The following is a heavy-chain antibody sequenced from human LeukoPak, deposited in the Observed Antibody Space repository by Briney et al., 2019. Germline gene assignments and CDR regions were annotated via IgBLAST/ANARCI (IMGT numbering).Heavy chain of an antibody. Sequence: GGSLRLSCAASGFTFSSYAMSWVRQAPGKGLEWVSAITNSGGTTYYADSVKGRFTISRDNSKNTLYLQMNSLRAEDTAVYYCAKDPPPVSWLLAYWAQGPLVPAPS. CDR2: ITNSGGTT. CDR1: GFTFSSYA. D-gene: IGHD3-16*01. V-gene: IGHV3-23*01. J-gene: IGHJ4*02. CDR3: AKDPPPVSWLLAY.